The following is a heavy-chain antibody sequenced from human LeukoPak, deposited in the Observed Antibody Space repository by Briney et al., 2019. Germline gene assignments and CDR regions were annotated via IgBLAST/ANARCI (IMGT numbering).Heavy chain of an antibody. D-gene: IGHD3-16*01. CDR3: ARRSEFGVLYYMDI. Sequence: SGGSLRLSCVASGFTFSSYSMNWVRQAPGKGLEWVSYIRGSSGNIYYADSVEGRFTISRNNDKNSLYLQMNILRTEDTAVYYCARRSEFGVLYYMDIWGKGTTVSV. CDR1: GFTFSSYS. J-gene: IGHJ6*03. CDR2: IRGSSGNI. V-gene: IGHV3-48*01.